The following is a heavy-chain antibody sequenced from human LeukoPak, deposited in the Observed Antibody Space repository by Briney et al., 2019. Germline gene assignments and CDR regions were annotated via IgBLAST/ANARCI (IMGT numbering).Heavy chain of an antibody. CDR1: GFSVSTNY. J-gene: IGHJ2*01. CDR2: LYSGSTT. V-gene: IGHV3-53*01. D-gene: IGHD3-10*01. Sequence: PGGSLRLSCAASGFSVSTNYMNWVRQAPGKGLEWVSILYSGSTTCYTDSVRGRFTISRDNSRNTLYLHMTNLRAEDTAVYYCARVGDHYHWYLDLWGRGSLLTVSS. CDR3: ARVGDHYHWYLDL.